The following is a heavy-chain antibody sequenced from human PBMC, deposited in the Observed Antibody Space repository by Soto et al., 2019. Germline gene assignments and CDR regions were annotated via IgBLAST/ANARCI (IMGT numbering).Heavy chain of an antibody. Sequence: PGGSLRLSXAASGFTFSSYEMNWVRQAPGKGLEWVSYISSSGSTIYYADSVKGRFTISRDNAKNSLYLQMNSLRAEDTAVYYCARGPPHIVVVVAATHLWFDPWGQGTLVTVSS. CDR1: GFTFSSYE. J-gene: IGHJ5*02. D-gene: IGHD2-15*01. CDR2: ISSSGSTI. V-gene: IGHV3-48*03. CDR3: ARGPPHIVVVVAATHLWFDP.